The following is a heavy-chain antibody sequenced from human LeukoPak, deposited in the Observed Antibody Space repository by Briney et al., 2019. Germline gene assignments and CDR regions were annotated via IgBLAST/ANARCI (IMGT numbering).Heavy chain of an antibody. V-gene: IGHV3-23*01. CDR2: ISGSGGST. Sequence: PGGSRSLSCAVSGLTLSRYAMSWVRHAPGKGLEWVSAISGSGGSTFYADSVKGRFTLPRDNSKNTLYLQMNSLRAEDTAVYYCAKDLWGLRTNLDYWGQGTPVTVSS. CDR1: GLTLSRYA. D-gene: IGHD3-16*01. CDR3: AKDLWGLRTNLDY. J-gene: IGHJ4*02.